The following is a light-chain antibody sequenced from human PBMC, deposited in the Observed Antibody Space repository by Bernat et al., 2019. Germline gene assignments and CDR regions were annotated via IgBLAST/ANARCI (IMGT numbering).Light chain of an antibody. Sequence: IVMTQSPATLSLSPGERATLSCRASQRFLYNLSWYQQNPGRAPRLLIFDTSTTATGVPSRFSGSRSGAEFTLTISSLQSEDFAVYYCQQYKNWPQTFGQGTKVEI. CDR2: DTS. V-gene: IGKV3-15*01. J-gene: IGKJ1*01. CDR3: QQYKNWPQT. CDR1: QRFLYN.